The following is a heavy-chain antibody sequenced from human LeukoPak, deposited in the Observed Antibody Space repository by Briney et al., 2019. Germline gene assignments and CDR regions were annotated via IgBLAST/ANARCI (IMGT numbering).Heavy chain of an antibody. V-gene: IGHV3-33*01. CDR1: GFTFSSYG. D-gene: IGHD4-17*01. CDR2: IWDDGSNK. J-gene: IGHJ6*02. Sequence: GGSLRLSCAASGFTFSSYGMHWVRQAPGKGLEWVAVIWDDGSNKYYADSVKGRFTISRDNSKNTLYLQMNSLRAEDTAVYYCAREKNDYGDYVGYYGMDVWGQGTTVTVSS. CDR3: AREKNDYGDYVGYYGMDV.